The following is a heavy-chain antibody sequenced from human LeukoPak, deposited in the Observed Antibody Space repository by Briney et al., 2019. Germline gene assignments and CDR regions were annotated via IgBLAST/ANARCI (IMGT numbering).Heavy chain of an antibody. CDR1: GYSFTSYW. J-gene: IGHJ3*02. D-gene: IGHD5-24*01. CDR2: IYPGDSDT. V-gene: IGHV5-51*01. CDR3: ARRAGDGNNYRDAFDI. Sequence: GESLKISCKASGYSFTSYWIGWVRQMPGKGLEWTGIIYPGDSDTRYSPSFQGQVSISVDKSISAAYLQWSSLKASDTALYYCARRAGDGNNYRDAFDIWGQGTMVTVSS.